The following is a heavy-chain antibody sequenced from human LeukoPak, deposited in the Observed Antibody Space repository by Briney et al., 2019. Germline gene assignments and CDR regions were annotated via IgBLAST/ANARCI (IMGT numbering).Heavy chain of an antibody. V-gene: IGHV6-1*01. CDR3: ARSSGWFDY. CDR1: GDSVSSTSAA. Sequence: SQTLPLTCAISGDSVSSTSAAWNWIRQSPARGLEWLGRTFYRSKWKYDYAPSVKSRITVKPETSKNQFSLQLNSVTPEDTAVYYCARSSGWFDYWGQGILVTVSS. D-gene: IGHD6-19*01. CDR2: TFYRSKWKY. J-gene: IGHJ4*02.